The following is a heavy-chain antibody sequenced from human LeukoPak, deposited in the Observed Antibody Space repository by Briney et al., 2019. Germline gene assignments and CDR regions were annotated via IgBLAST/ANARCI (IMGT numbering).Heavy chain of an antibody. V-gene: IGHV4-59*11. Sequence: PSETLSLTCTVSGGSISSHYWSWLRQPPGKGLEWIGYIYYSGSTNYNPSLKSRVTISVDTSKNQFSLKLSSVTAADTAVYYCARDDGSYDFWSGVQHNWFDPWGQGTLVTVSS. D-gene: IGHD3-3*01. CDR1: GGSISSHY. CDR2: IYYSGST. CDR3: ARDDGSYDFWSGVQHNWFDP. J-gene: IGHJ5*02.